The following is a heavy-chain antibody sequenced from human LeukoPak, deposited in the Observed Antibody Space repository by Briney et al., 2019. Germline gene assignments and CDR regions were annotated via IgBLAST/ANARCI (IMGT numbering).Heavy chain of an antibody. CDR3: ARDYGDY. CDR2: IKQDGSDK. J-gene: IGHJ4*02. Sequence: GGSLKLSCAASGFTFSNYWMSWFRQAPGKGLEWVANIKQDGSDKYYVDSVKGRFTISRDNAKNSLYLQMNSLRAEDTAVYYCARDYGDYWGQGILVTVSS. V-gene: IGHV3-7*01. CDR1: GFTFSNYW. D-gene: IGHD4-17*01.